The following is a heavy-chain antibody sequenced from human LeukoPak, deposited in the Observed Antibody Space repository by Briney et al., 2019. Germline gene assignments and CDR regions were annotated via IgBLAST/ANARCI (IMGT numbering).Heavy chain of an antibody. CDR1: GGSFSGFY. J-gene: IGHJ4*02. CDR2: LSHTGNT. D-gene: IGHD2-2*01. CDR3: ARGAYCTSINCYGFDY. V-gene: IGHV4-34*01. Sequence: PSETLSLTCNVSGGSFSGFYWSWIRQPPTEGLEWVGELSHTGNTNYNPSLKSRVTFSVDTSKRQFSLRLKSVTAADTAVYYCARGAYCTSINCYGFDYWGQRILVTVSS.